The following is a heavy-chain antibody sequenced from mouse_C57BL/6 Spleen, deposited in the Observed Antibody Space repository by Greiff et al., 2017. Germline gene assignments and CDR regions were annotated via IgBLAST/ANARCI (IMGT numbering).Heavy chain of an antibody. CDR1: GFTFSDYG. Sequence: EVMLVESGGGLVKPGGSLKLSCAASGFTFSDYGMHWVRQAPAKGLEWVAYISSGSSTIYYADTVKGRFTISRDNAKNTLFLQRTSLRSEDTAMYYCARGGYDVAMDYWGQGTSVTVSS. D-gene: IGHD2-2*01. CDR2: ISSGSSTI. CDR3: ARGGYDVAMDY. V-gene: IGHV5-17*01. J-gene: IGHJ4*01.